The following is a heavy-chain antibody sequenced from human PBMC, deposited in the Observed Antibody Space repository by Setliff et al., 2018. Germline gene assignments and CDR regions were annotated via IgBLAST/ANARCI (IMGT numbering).Heavy chain of an antibody. V-gene: IGHV1-46*01. D-gene: IGHD3-22*01. CDR2: INPSGGST. Sequence: ASVKVSCKASGYTFTSYYMHWVRQAPGQGLEWMGIINPSGGSTSYAQKFQGRVTMTRDTSTSTVYMDMSSLRSEDTAVYYCARDVFPYHYEGAFDIWGKGTMVTVSS. J-gene: IGHJ3*02. CDR3: ARDVFPYHYEGAFDI. CDR1: GYTFTSYY.